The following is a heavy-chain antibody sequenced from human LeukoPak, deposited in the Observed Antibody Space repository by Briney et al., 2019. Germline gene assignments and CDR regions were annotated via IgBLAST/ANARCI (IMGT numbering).Heavy chain of an antibody. CDR3: ARGVTGGWYGDFQH. CDR1: GGSINTYF. CDR2: INYSGST. D-gene: IGHD6-19*01. Sequence: SETLSLTCTVSGGSINTYFWSWIRQPPGKGLEWIGFINYSGSTNYNPSLKSRVTISVDTSKNQFSLKLSSVTAADTAVYYCARGVTGGWYGDFQHWGQGTLVTVSS. J-gene: IGHJ1*01. V-gene: IGHV4-59*01.